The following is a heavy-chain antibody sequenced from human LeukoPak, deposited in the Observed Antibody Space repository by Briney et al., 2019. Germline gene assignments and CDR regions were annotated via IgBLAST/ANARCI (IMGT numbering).Heavy chain of an antibody. D-gene: IGHD1-1*01. CDR1: GYXFTSYW. Sequence: GESLKISCHGSGYXFTSYWIAWVRQMPAKGLEWMGIIYPGDSDTRYRPSFQGQVTISADKSISTAYLQWGSLKASDTALYYCARRDTGTTRIFDYWGQGTLVPVSS. J-gene: IGHJ4*02. CDR3: ARRDTGTTRIFDY. V-gene: IGHV5-51*01. CDR2: IYPGDSDT.